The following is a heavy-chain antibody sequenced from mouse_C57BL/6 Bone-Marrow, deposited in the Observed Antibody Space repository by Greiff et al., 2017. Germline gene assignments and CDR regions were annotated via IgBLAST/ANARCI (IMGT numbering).Heavy chain of an antibody. D-gene: IGHD2-5*01. J-gene: IGHJ2*01. V-gene: IGHV1-85*01. CDR1: GYTFPSYD. Sequence: QVQLKESGPELVKPGASVKLSCKASGYTFPSYDINWVQQRPGQGLEWIGWIYPRDGSTKYNEKFTGKATLTVDTSSSTAYMELHSLTSEDSAVYFCARWPSYSNYPNFDYWGQGTTLTVSS. CDR2: IYPRDGST. CDR3: ARWPSYSNYPNFDY.